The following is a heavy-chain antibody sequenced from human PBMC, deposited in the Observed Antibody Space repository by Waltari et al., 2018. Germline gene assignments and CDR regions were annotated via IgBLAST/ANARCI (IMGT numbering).Heavy chain of an antibody. V-gene: IGHV4-34*01. CDR2: LNHGGST. J-gene: IGHJ6*02. Sequence: QVQLQQWGAGLLKPSETLSLTCAVNGGSFSGYFWTWIRQPPGKGLERSGELNHGGSTNGDPALNIEGVICVDRSKSSCYMNLNPPTAADTAVYYSASRGAISRELIPRLAYCGVDDWGQWITVTVSS. CDR1: GGSFSGYF. CDR3: ASRGAISRELIPRLAYCGVDD. D-gene: IGHD1-7*01.